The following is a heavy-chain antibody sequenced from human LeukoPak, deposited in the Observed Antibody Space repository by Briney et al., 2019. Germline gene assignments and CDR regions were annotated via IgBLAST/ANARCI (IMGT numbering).Heavy chain of an antibody. D-gene: IGHD2-15*01. CDR2: IDHSGST. CDR3: ARSHIVVVVAATLFDY. J-gene: IGHJ4*02. Sequence: SETLSLTCSVSGYSISSAYYWGWIRQPPGKGLEWIGSIDHSGSTYFNPSLKSRVTISVDTSKNQFSLNLNSVTAADTAVYYCARSHIVVVVAATLFDYWGQGTLVTVSS. CDR1: GYSISSAYY. V-gene: IGHV4-38-2*02.